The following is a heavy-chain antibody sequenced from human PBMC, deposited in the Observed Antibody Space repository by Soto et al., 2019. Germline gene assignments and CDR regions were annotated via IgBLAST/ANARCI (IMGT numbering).Heavy chain of an antibody. CDR1: GGSISSGGYY. Sequence: SETLSLTCTVSGGSISSGGYYWSWIRQHPGKGLEWIGYIYSSRRTYYNPSLKSRVTMSLDTSKNQFSLNLSSVTAADTAVYYCARGTPTGTHVVDYWGQGTLVTVSS. J-gene: IGHJ4*02. D-gene: IGHD3-10*01. CDR3: ARGTPTGTHVVDY. V-gene: IGHV4-31*03. CDR2: IYSSRRT.